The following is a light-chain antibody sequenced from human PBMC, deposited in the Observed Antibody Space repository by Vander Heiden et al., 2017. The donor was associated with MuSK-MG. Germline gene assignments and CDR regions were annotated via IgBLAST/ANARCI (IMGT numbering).Light chain of an antibody. CDR1: VGIY. Sequence: VGIYLAWFQHKPGQAPRLLIYDASNRAPGIPARFSGSGSGTDFTLTISSREPEDFALYFCQQRSNWPRFTFGHGTKVDLK. CDR2: DAS. CDR3: QQRSNWPRFT. V-gene: IGKV3-11*01. J-gene: IGKJ3*01.